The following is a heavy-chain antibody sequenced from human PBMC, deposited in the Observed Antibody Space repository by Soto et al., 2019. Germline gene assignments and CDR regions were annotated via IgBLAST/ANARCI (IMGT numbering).Heavy chain of an antibody. D-gene: IGHD1-7*01. CDR3: ARVSLGGTTYGWFDP. CDR1: GGSISSSNW. J-gene: IGHJ5*02. CDR2: IYHSGST. Sequence: PSETLSLTCAVSGGSISSSNWWSWVRQPPGKGLEWIGEIYHSGSTNYNPSLKSRVTISVDKSKKQFSLKLSSVTAADTAVYYCARVSLGGTTYGWFDPWGQGTLVTVSS. V-gene: IGHV4-4*02.